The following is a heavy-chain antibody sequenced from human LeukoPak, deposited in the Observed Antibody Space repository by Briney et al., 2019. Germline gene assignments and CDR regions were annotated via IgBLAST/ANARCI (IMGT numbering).Heavy chain of an antibody. V-gene: IGHV3-21*01. CDR3: ARGPYRDGLRYGFDP. Sequence: VGSLRLSCAASGFTFSSYSMNWVRQAPGKGLEWVSSISSSSSYIYYADSVKGRFTISRDNAKNSLYLQMNSLRAEDTAVYYCARGPYRDGLRYGFDPWGQGTLVTVSS. J-gene: IGHJ5*02. CDR1: GFTFSSYS. CDR2: ISSSSSYI. D-gene: IGHD5-24*01.